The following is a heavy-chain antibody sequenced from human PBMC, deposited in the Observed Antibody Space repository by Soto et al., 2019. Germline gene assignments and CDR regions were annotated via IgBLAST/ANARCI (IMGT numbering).Heavy chain of an antibody. CDR3: ARGEYSSSLTRTYYYGMDV. Sequence: ASVKVSCKASGYTFTSYDINWVRQATGQGLEWMGWMNPNSGNTGYAQKFQGRVTMTRNTSISTAYMELSSLRSGDTAVYYCARGEYSSSLTRTYYYGMDVWGQGTTVTAP. CDR2: MNPNSGNT. D-gene: IGHD6-6*01. V-gene: IGHV1-8*01. CDR1: GYTFTSYD. J-gene: IGHJ6*02.